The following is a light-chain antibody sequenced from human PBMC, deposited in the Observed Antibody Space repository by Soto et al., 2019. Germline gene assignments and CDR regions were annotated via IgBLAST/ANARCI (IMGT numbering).Light chain of an antibody. CDR2: EVS. Sequence: QSVLTQPASGSGSPGQAITISCTGTSSDVGGYNYVSWYQQHPGKPPKLMIYEVSNRPSGVSNRFSGSKSGNTASLTISGLQAEDEADYYCSSYTSSSSRDVFGTGTKVTV. CDR3: SSYTSSSSRDV. CDR1: SSDVGGYNY. V-gene: IGLV2-14*01. J-gene: IGLJ1*01.